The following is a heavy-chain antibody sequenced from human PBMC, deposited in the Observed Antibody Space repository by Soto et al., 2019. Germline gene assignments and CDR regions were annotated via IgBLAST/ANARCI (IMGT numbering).Heavy chain of an antibody. CDR2: ISGSGGST. D-gene: IGHD6-13*01. CDR1: GFTFSGYA. J-gene: IGHJ5*02. V-gene: IGHV3-23*01. CDR3: ATRSGIAAAGFDP. Sequence: GGSLRLSCAASGFTFSGYAMSWVRQAPGKGLEWVSAISGSGGSTYYADSVKGRFTISRDNSKNTLYLQMNGLRAEDTAVYYCATRSGIAAAGFDPWGQGTLVTVSS.